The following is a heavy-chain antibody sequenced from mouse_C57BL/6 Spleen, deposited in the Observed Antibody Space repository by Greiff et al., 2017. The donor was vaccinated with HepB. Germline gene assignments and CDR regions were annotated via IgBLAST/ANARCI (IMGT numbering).Heavy chain of an antibody. CDR1: GYTFTDYN. D-gene: IGHD2-2*01. CDR3: ARRGSTMVTPFAY. J-gene: IGHJ3*01. V-gene: IGHV1-18*01. Sequence: EVKLQESGPELVKPGASVKIPCKASGYTFTDYNMDWVKQSHGKSLEWIGDINPNNGGTIYNQKFKGKATLTVDKSSSTAYMELRSLTSEDTAVYYCARRGSTMVTPFAYWGQGTLVTVSA. CDR2: INPNNGGT.